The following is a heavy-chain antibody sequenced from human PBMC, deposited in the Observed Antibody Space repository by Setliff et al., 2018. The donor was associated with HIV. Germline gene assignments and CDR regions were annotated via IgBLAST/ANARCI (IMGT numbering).Heavy chain of an antibody. Sequence: SETLSLTCSVSNGSINGYYWTWIRQPPGKGLEWIGYFCYTGSSNYNRALKSRVTMSLDRSKSQFSLELNSVTAADTALYYCARGAPYYDILTGYYSYYYYYMDVWGKGTAVTVSS. V-gene: IGHV4-59*01. J-gene: IGHJ6*03. D-gene: IGHD3-9*01. CDR1: NGSINGYY. CDR2: FCYTGSS. CDR3: ARGAPYYDILTGYYSYYYYYMDV.